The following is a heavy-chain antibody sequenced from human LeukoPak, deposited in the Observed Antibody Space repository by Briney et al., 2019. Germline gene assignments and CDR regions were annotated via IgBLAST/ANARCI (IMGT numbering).Heavy chain of an antibody. V-gene: IGHV4-34*01. J-gene: IGHJ1*01. CDR2: INHSGST. CDR1: GGSFSGYY. D-gene: IGHD2-15*01. CDR3: ARGYCSGGSCYPAEYFQH. Sequence: SETLSLTCAVYGGSFSGYYWSWIRQPPGKGLEWIGEINHSGSTNYNPSLKSRVTISVDTSKNQFSLKLSSVTAADTAVYYCARGYCSGGSCYPAEYFQHWGQGTLVTASS.